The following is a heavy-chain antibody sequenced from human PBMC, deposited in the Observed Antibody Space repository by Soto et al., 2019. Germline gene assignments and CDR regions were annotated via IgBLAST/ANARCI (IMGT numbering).Heavy chain of an antibody. V-gene: IGHV3-15*07. CDR3: TTVPLLGYDYGHYNRFDP. CDR2: IKSKTDGGTT. D-gene: IGHD4-17*01. Sequence: GGSLRLSCAASGFTFSNAWMNWVRQAPGKGLEWVGRIKSKTDGGTTDYAAPVKGRFTISRDDSKNTLYLQMNSLKTEDTAVYYCTTVPLLGYDYGHYNRFDPWGQGTLVTVSS. J-gene: IGHJ5*02. CDR1: GFTFSNAW.